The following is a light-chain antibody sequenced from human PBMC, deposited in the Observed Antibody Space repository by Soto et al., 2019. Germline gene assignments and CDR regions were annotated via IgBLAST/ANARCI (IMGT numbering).Light chain of an antibody. CDR3: QDYGTSAPWT. J-gene: IGKJ1*01. CDR1: QNIRGNE. V-gene: IGKV3-20*01. Sequence: EVVLTQSPGTLSLSPGERATLSCRASQNIRGNELAWYQQKPDQAPRLLIYRGSSRATGIPDRFSGRGSGTDFTLTISRLEPEDFAMYYCQDYGTSAPWTFGQGTKVEIK. CDR2: RGS.